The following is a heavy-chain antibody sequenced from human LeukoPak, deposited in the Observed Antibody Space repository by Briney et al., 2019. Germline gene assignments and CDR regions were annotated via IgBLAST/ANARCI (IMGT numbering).Heavy chain of an antibody. D-gene: IGHD1-26*01. CDR2: IYYSGST. J-gene: IGHJ3*02. Sequence: SETLSLTCTVSGGSISSYYWSWIRQPPGKGLEWIGYIYYSGSTNYNPSLKSRVTISVDTSKNQFSLKLSSVTAADTAVYYCARLYSPGAFDIWGQGTMVTVPS. CDR1: GGSISSYY. V-gene: IGHV4-59*01. CDR3: ARLYSPGAFDI.